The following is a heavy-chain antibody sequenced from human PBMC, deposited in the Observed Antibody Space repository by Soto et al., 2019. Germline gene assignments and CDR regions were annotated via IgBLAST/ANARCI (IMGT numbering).Heavy chain of an antibody. Sequence: GGPLGLSSETLVLTFSNAWMSWVGQAPGKGLEWVGRIKSKTDGGTTEYAATVKGRFTMSREGSKNTRYRQMKSLKTEEKTVDYCSTLTCSGGRCYSRLYYLGYWGHVTLPTFSS. CDR3: STLTCSGGRCYSRLYYLGY. CDR2: IKSKTDGGTT. CDR1: VLTFSNAW. V-gene: IGHV3-15*01. J-gene: IGHJ4*01. D-gene: IGHD2-15*01.